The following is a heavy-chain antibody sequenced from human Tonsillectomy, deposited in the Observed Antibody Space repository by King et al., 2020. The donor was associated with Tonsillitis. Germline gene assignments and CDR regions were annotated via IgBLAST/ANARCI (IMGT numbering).Heavy chain of an antibody. V-gene: IGHV4-34*01. CDR1: GWSFSDYD. CDR3: ARRSGMFRQVAYWCFGL. J-gene: IGHJ2*01. Sequence: VQLQQWGAGLLKPSETLSLTCAVYGWSFSDYDWTWIRQPPGKGLEWIGEINHTGNTNYYPSLKSRVTISVHKSKKQFSLKLRSVTAADTAVYYCARRSGMFRQVAYWCFGLWGRGTLVTLSS. CDR2: INHTGNT. D-gene: IGHD3-10*02.